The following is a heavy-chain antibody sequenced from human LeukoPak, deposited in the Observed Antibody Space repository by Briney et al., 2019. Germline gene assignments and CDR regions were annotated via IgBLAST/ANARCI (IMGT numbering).Heavy chain of an antibody. D-gene: IGHD1-26*01. Sequence: ASVKVSCKVSGYTLTELSMHWVRQAPGKGLEWMGGFDPEDGETIYAQKFQGRVTMTEDTSTDTAYMELSSLRSEDTAVYYCATVGSYYGNDAFDIWGQGTMVTVSS. J-gene: IGHJ3*02. CDR3: ATVGSYYGNDAFDI. CDR1: GYTLTELS. V-gene: IGHV1-24*01. CDR2: FDPEDGET.